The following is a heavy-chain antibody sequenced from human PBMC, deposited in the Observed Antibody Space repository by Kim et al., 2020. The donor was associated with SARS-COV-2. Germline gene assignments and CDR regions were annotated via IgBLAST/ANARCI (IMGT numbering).Heavy chain of an antibody. Sequence: GGSLRLSCAASGFTFSSYSMNWVRQAPGKGLEWVSSISSSSSYIYYADSVKGRFTISRDNAKNSLYLQMNSLRAEDTAVYYCARAPLNYYDSSGYYPPYYFDYWGQGTLVTVSS. CDR2: ISSSSSYI. D-gene: IGHD3-22*01. J-gene: IGHJ4*02. V-gene: IGHV3-21*01. CDR1: GFTFSSYS. CDR3: ARAPLNYYDSSGYYPPYYFDY.